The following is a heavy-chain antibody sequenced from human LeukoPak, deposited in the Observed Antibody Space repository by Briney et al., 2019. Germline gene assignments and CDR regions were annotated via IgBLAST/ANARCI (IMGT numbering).Heavy chain of an antibody. CDR3: ARDSIRFGVVIAFFDF. J-gene: IGHJ4*01. D-gene: IGHD3-3*01. CDR1: GDSVSSDSAA. Sequence: SQTLSLTCAISGDSVSSDSAAWNWIRQSPSIGLEWLGRTYFWSTCHNDYAVSVKSRIRINADTTKNQFSLHLDSVTPEDTAVYFCARDSIRFGVVIAFFDFWGHGTLVTVSS. CDR2: TYFWSTCHN. V-gene: IGHV6-1*01.